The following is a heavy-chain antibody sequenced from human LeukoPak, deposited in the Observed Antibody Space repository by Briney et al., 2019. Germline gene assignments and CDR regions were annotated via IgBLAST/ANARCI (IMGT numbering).Heavy chain of an antibody. V-gene: IGHV1-8*01. CDR2: MNPNSGNT. D-gene: IGHD2-21*02. J-gene: IGHJ4*02. CDR3: ARGSAVTPFDY. CDR1: GYTFTSYD. Sequence: ASVKVSCKASGYTFTSYDINWARQAAGQGLEWMGWMNPNSGNTGYAQKLQGRVTMTTDTSTSTAYMELRSLRSDDTAVYYCARGSAVTPFDYWGQGTLVTVSS.